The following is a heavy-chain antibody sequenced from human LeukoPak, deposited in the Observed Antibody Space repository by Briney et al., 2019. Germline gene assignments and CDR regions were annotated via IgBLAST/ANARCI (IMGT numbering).Heavy chain of an antibody. J-gene: IGHJ6*03. CDR3: ARGGSGSSWLTTNYYYYYYMDV. CDR2: IYYSGST. D-gene: IGHD6-13*01. Sequence: PSETLSLTCTVSGGSISSSSYYWGWIRQPPGKGLEWIGSIYYSGSTYYNPSLKSRVTISVDTSKNQFSLKLSSVTAADTAVYYCARGGSGSSWLTTNYYYYYYMDVWGKGTTVTISS. V-gene: IGHV4-39*01. CDR1: GGSISSSSYY.